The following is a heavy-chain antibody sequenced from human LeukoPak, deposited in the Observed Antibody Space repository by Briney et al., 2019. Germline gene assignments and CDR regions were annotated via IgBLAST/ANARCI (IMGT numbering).Heavy chain of an antibody. J-gene: IGHJ6*03. CDR3: ARALAWGGSSYSYYYMDV. D-gene: IGHD1-26*01. V-gene: IGHV1-8*01. Sequence: GASVTVSFMSSVYTFIDYDINWVRHATGQGLEWRGWINPNSGNAGYAQKFQGRVTMTRNTSISTAYMELSSLRSEDTAVYYCARALAWGGSSYSYYYMDVWDKGTTVTVSS. CDR1: VYTFIDYD. CDR2: INPNSGNA.